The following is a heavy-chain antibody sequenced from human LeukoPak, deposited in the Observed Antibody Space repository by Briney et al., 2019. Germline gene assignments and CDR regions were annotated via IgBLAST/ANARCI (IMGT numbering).Heavy chain of an antibody. CDR1: GFTFSRYG. D-gene: IGHD3-10*01. CDR3: AGGGFGELY. V-gene: IGHV3-23*01. CDR2: ISGSGTST. Sequence: GGSLRLSCAATGFTFSRYGMSWVRQAPGKGLEWVSLISGSGTSTKYADSVKGRFTISRDNIKNTLFLQMNSLRAEDTAVYCCAGGGFGELYWGQGTLVTVSS. J-gene: IGHJ4*02.